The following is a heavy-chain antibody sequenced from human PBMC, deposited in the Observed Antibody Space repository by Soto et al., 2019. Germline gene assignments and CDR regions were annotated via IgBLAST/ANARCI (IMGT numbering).Heavy chain of an antibody. V-gene: IGHV1-69*01. CDR2: LIPMFATA. J-gene: IGHJ5*02. CDR3: ARDGHFDFWRDPGFDP. D-gene: IGHD3-3*01. CDR1: GGTFSSYT. Sequence: QVQLVQSGAEVMKPGSSVKVSCKASGGTFSSYTVNWVRQAPGQGLEWMGGLIPMFATAGYAQKFQGRLTITADESTNTAFMELSSLRFEDTAIYYCARDGHFDFWRDPGFDPWGQGTLVTVSS.